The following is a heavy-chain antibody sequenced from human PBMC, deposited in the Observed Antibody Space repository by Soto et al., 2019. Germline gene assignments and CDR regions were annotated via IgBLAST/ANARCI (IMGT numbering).Heavy chain of an antibody. J-gene: IGHJ5*02. CDR1: EFTFSIFG. CDR3: AREGCSGGSCGMDWFDP. V-gene: IGHV3-30*03. CDR2: ISYDGSNK. D-gene: IGHD2-15*01. Sequence: VGSLRLSCAASEFTFSIFGMHWVRQAPGKGLEWVAVISYDGSNKYYADSVKGRFTISRDNSKNTLYLQMNSLRAEDTAVYYCAREGCSGGSCGMDWFDPWGQGTLVTVSS.